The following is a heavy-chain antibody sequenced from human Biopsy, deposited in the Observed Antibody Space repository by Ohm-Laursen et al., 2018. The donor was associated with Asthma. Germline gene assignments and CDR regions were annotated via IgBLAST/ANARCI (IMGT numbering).Heavy chain of an antibody. Sequence: GQTLSLTCAASGFTFSSYGMHWVRQAPGKGLEWVSYISSSSSTIYYADSVKGRFTISRDNAKNSLHLQMNSLRDEDTAVYYCARMITIFGVVSRGMDVWGQVTTVTVSS. J-gene: IGHJ6*02. V-gene: IGHV3-48*02. D-gene: IGHD3-3*01. CDR3: ARMITIFGVVSRGMDV. CDR2: ISSSSSTI. CDR1: GFTFSSYG.